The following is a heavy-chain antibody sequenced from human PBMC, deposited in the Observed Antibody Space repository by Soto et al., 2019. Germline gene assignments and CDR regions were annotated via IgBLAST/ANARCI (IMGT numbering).Heavy chain of an antibody. V-gene: IGHV3-23*01. J-gene: IGHJ5*02. CDR3: AKNGSP. CDR2: ISGSGGRT. Sequence: LRLSCAASGFTFSSYTMNWVRQAPGKGLEWVSTISGSGGRTYYADSVKGRFTISRDDSKNTLYLQMNSLRVEDTAVYYCAKNGSPWGQGTLVTVSS. D-gene: IGHD2-2*03. CDR1: GFTFSSYT.